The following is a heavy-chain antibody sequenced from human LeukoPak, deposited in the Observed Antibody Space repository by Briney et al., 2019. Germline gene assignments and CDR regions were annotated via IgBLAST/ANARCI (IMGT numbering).Heavy chain of an antibody. V-gene: IGHV1-18*01. D-gene: IGHD1-26*01. CDR2: ISAYNGNT. CDR3: ARASRATSLEY. J-gene: IGHJ4*02. CDR1: GYTFTTFG. Sequence: ASVKVSCKASGYTFTTFGISWVRQAPGQGLEWMGWISAYNGNTNYAQNLQGRVTMTTDTSTSTAYMELRSLRSDDTAVYYCARASRATSLEYWGQGTLVSVSS.